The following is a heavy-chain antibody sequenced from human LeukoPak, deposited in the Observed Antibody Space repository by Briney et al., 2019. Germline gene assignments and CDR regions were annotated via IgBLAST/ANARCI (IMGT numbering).Heavy chain of an antibody. V-gene: IGHV3-23*01. D-gene: IGHD3-16*01. J-gene: IGHJ5*02. Sequence: GGSLRLSCAASGFTFSNYAMNWVRQAPGKGLEWVSGITGSGGNRYYADSAKGRFTISRDNSKNTLYLQMNSLRAEDTAVYYCAKDDNYIRFLSWGQGTLVTVSS. CDR3: AKDDNYIRFLS. CDR2: ITGSGGNR. CDR1: GFTFSNYA.